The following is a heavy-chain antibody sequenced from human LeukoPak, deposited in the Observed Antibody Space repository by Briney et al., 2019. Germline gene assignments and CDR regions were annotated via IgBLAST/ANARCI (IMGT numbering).Heavy chain of an antibody. CDR1: GGSISSSSYY. CDR3: ATAMATITMGYYFDY. Sequence: SETLSLTCTVSGGSISSSSYYWGWIRQPPGKGLEWIGSIYYSGSTYYNPSLKSRVTISVDTSKNQFPLKLSSVTAADTAVYYCATAMATITMGYYFDYWGQGTLVTVSS. D-gene: IGHD5-24*01. J-gene: IGHJ4*02. V-gene: IGHV4-39*06. CDR2: IYYSGST.